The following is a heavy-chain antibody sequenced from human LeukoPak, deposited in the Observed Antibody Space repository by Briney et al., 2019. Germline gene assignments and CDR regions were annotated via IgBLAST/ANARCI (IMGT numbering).Heavy chain of an antibody. CDR2: IYYSGST. CDR1: GGSISSSSYY. CDR3: AIGNYDRSGWYYFDY. J-gene: IGHJ4*02. Sequence: SETLSLTCTVSGGSISSSSYYWGWIRQPPGKGLEWIGSIYYSGSTYYNPSLKSRVTISVDRSKNQFSLRLSSVTAADTAVYYCAIGNYDRSGWYYFDYWGQGTLVIVSS. D-gene: IGHD3-22*01. V-gene: IGHV4-39*07.